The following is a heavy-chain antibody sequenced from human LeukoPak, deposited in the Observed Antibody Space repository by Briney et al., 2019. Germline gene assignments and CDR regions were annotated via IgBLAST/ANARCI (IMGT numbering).Heavy chain of an antibody. V-gene: IGHV3-23*01. J-gene: IGHJ4*02. D-gene: IGHD3-3*01. CDR3: AKGSTYYDFWSGYSGFFDY. Sequence: PGGSLRLSCAASGFTFSSYAMSWVRQAPGMGLEWVSAISGSGGSTYYADSVKGRFTISRDNSKNTLYLQMNSLRAEDTAVYYCAKGSTYYDFWSGYSGFFDYWGQGTLVTVSS. CDR1: GFTFSSYA. CDR2: ISGSGGST.